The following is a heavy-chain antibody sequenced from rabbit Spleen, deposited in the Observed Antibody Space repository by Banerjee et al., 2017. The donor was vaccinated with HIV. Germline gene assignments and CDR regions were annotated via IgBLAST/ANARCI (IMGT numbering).Heavy chain of an antibody. V-gene: IGHV1S43*01. CDR1: GIDFSSYG. Sequence: QEPLKESGGGLVTPGGNLTLTCTASGIDFSSYGISWVRQAPGKGLEWIGIIDLSSDSTYYASWVNGRFTISSDNAQNTVSLQMNSLTAADTATYFCARGGYGGHIYAMGLWGPGTLVTVS. CDR2: IDLSSDST. J-gene: IGHJ6*01. D-gene: IGHD4-2*01. CDR3: ARGGYGGHIYAMGL.